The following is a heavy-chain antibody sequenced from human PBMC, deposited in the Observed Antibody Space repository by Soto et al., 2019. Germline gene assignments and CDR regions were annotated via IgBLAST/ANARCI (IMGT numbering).Heavy chain of an antibody. CDR1: GFTFSSYA. D-gene: IGHD2-21*02. CDR3: ARDWTPLVCGGDCFNNWFDP. Sequence: QVQLVESGGGVVQPGRSLRLSCAASGFTFSSYAMHWVRQAPGKGLEWVAVISYDGSNKYYADSVKGRFTISRDNSKNALYLQMNSLRAEDTAVYYCARDWTPLVCGGDCFNNWFDPWGQGTLVTVSS. J-gene: IGHJ5*02. V-gene: IGHV3-30-3*01. CDR2: ISYDGSNK.